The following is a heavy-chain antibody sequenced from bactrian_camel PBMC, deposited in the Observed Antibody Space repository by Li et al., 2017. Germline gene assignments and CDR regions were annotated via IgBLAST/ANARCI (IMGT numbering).Heavy chain of an antibody. J-gene: IGHJ4*01. D-gene: IGHD2*01. CDR3: AVADSAGDCYSASEYNY. CDR2: VSSRNKT. CDR1: GYIRNGLC. Sequence: HVQLVESGGGSVQAGGSLKLSCAASGYIRNGLCLGWFRQAPGKGREGVASVSSRNKTYYADSVKGRFTISKDNVKSTLYLQLNNLKPEDTAMYVCAVADSAGDCYSASEYNYWGQGTQVTVS. V-gene: IGHV3S57*01.